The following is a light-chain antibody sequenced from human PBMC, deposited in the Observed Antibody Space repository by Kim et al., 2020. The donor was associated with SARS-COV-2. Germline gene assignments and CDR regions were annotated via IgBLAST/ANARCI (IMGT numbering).Light chain of an antibody. V-gene: IGLV2-8*01. CDR2: DVT. CDR1: SSDVGGYNY. J-gene: IGLJ2*01. Sequence: GQSVTISCTGTSSDVGGYNYVSWYQHHPGKAPKLMIYDVTERPSGVPDRFSGSNSGNTASLTVSGLQAEDEADYYCTSYAGNSSLRFGGGTKLTVL. CDR3: TSYAGNSSLR.